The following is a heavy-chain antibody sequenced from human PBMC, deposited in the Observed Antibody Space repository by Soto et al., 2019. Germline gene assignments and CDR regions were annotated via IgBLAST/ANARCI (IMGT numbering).Heavy chain of an antibody. J-gene: IGHJ6*03. Sequence: QVQLVESGGGVVQPGRSLRLSCAASEFTFSSYGMHWVRQAPGRGLEWVAVIAYHGSDKYYADSVQGRFTISRDNSKDTLYLNMNSLRAEDTAVYYCAREWGNDIRDYYYYMDVWGKGTTVTVSS. CDR2: IAYHGSDK. CDR3: AREWGNDIRDYYYYMDV. CDR1: EFTFSSYG. D-gene: IGHD3-16*01. V-gene: IGHV3-33*05.